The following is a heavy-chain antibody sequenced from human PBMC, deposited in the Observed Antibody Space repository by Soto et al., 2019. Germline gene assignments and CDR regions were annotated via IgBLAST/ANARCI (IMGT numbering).Heavy chain of an antibody. CDR2: INGDGSNT. V-gene: IGHV3-74*01. D-gene: IGHD6-19*01. CDR1: GFTFSDYW. Sequence: EVQLVESGGGLVQPGGSLRLSCAASGFTFSDYWMHWVRQAPGKGLVWVSRINGDGSNTRYADSVKGRFTISRDNXKNTVHLDRNSLRDEYTAVYYCVRGVVAGTCWFDPWGQGAVVTVSS. J-gene: IGHJ5*02. CDR3: VRGVVAGTCWFDP.